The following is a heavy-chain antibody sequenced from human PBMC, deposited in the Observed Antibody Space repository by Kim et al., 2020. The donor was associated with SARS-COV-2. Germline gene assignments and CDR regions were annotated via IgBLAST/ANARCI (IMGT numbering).Heavy chain of an antibody. CDR3: ARDPSPLWFGELDY. D-gene: IGHD3-10*01. Sequence: AQKFQGRVTITADESTSTAYMELSSLRSEDTAVYYCARDPSPLWFGELDYWGQGTLVTVSS. J-gene: IGHJ4*02. V-gene: IGHV1-69*01.